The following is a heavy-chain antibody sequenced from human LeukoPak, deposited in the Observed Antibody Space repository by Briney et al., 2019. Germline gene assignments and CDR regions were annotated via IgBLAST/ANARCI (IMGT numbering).Heavy chain of an antibody. V-gene: IGHV1-8*01. J-gene: IGHJ6*03. Sequence: ASVKVSCKASGYTFTSYDINWVRQATGQGLEWMGWMNPNSGNTGYAQKFQGRVTMTRNTSISTAYMELSSLRSEDTAVYYCARAMGYDYVWGSYRLHYYYYMDVWGKGTTVTVSS. CDR2: MNPNSGNT. D-gene: IGHD3-16*02. CDR3: ARAMGYDYVWGSYRLHYYYYMDV. CDR1: GYTFTSYD.